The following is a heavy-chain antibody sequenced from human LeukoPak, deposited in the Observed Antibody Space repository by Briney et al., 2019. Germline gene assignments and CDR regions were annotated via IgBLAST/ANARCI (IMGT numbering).Heavy chain of an antibody. Sequence: SGGSLRLSCVASGFTFSSYSMNWVRQAPGKGLEWVSAISGGGATSYYADSVEGRFTISRDNSKNTLYLQMNSLRAEDTAIYYCAKDGSSGIAATADAFDIWGQGTMVTVSS. V-gene: IGHV3-23*01. CDR1: GFTFSSYS. D-gene: IGHD6-13*01. CDR2: ISGGGATS. CDR3: AKDGSSGIAATADAFDI. J-gene: IGHJ3*02.